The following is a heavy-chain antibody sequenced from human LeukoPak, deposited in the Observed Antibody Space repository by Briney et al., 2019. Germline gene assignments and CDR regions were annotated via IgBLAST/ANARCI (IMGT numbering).Heavy chain of an antibody. CDR3: AKPAYGSGTFFVFDY. Sequence: GGSLRLSCAASGFTFSSYGMHWVRQAPGEGLEWVAVISYDGSNKYYADSVKGRFTISRDNSKNTLYLQMNSLRAEDTAVYYCAKPAYGSGTFFVFDYWGRGTLVTVSS. CDR1: GFTFSSYG. J-gene: IGHJ4*02. D-gene: IGHD3-10*01. V-gene: IGHV3-30*18. CDR2: ISYDGSNK.